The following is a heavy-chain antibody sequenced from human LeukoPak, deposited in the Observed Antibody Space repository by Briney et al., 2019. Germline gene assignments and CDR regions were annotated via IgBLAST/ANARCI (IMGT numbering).Heavy chain of an antibody. CDR2: IYTSGST. D-gene: IGHD3-22*01. V-gene: IGHV4-4*07. CDR3: ARADYYYDTSGYNDY. Sequence: SETLSLTCTVSGVSISSYYWSWIQQPAGKGLEWIGRIYTSGSTNYNPSLKSRVTMSVDTSKNQFSLKLSSVTAADTAVYYCARADYYYDTSGYNDYWGQGTLVTVSS. J-gene: IGHJ4*02. CDR1: GVSISSYY.